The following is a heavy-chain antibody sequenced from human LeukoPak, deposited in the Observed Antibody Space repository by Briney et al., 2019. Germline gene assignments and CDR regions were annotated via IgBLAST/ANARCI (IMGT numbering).Heavy chain of an antibody. CDR3: ARVRGSYGLIYYYYYGMDV. Sequence: RSGGSLRLSCAASGFTFSSYAMHWVRQAPGKGLEWVSVISYDGSNKYYADSVKGRFTISRDNSKNTLYLQMNSLRAEDTAVYYCARVRGSYGLIYYYYYGMDVWGQGTTVTVSS. J-gene: IGHJ6*02. CDR2: ISYDGSNK. V-gene: IGHV3-30-3*01. D-gene: IGHD5-18*01. CDR1: GFTFSSYA.